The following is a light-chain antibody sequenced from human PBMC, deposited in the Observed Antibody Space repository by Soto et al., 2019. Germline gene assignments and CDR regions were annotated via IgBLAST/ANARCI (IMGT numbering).Light chain of an antibody. CDR1: QGISSY. J-gene: IGKJ1*01. V-gene: IGKV3D-15*01. CDR2: GAS. CDR3: QQYYHWPRT. Sequence: IQLTQSPSSLSASLGDRVTITCRASQGISSYLAWYQQKPGQAPRLLIYGASTRATGIPARFSGSGSGTDFNLTISSLQSEDFAVYYCQQYYHWPRTFGQGTMVDIK.